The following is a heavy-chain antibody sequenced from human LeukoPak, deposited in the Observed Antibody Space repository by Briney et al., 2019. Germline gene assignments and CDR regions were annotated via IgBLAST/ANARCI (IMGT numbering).Heavy chain of an antibody. V-gene: IGHV1-46*02. CDR3: ARHDYGGKRGYYFDY. D-gene: IGHD4-23*01. J-gene: IGHJ4*02. Sequence: ASVKVSCKASGYTFNSSYMHWVRQAPGQGPEWMGIINPSDDSTRYAQKFQGRVTMTKDTSTNTVYMHLSSLSSDDTAVYYCARHDYGGKRGYYFDYWGQGTLVTVSS. CDR2: INPSDDST. CDR1: GYTFNSSY.